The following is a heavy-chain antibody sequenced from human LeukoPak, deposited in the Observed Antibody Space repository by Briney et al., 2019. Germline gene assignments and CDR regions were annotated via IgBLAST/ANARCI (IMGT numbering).Heavy chain of an antibody. Sequence: PGGSLRLSCAASGFTFSSYAMHWVRQAPGKGLEWVAVISYDGSNKYYADSVKGRFTISRDNSKNTLYLQMNSLRAEDTAVYYCAKDHYDILTGYLDYWGQGTLVTVSS. V-gene: IGHV3-30-3*01. CDR2: ISYDGSNK. CDR3: AKDHYDILTGYLDY. D-gene: IGHD3-9*01. J-gene: IGHJ4*02. CDR1: GFTFSSYA.